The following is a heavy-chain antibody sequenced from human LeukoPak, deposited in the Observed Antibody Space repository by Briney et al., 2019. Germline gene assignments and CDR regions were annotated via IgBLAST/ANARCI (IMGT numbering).Heavy chain of an antibody. D-gene: IGHD6-13*01. CDR2: IKSNSAGGTT. Sequence: GGSLRLSCTASGFTGSAAYMILVRQAAGKGLEWVGRIKSNSAGGTTDYASPVKGRFIISRDDSKTTVYLQMNSLKTEDTAVYYCSTDAGYDSRWYNYWGQGTLVTVSS. CDR1: GFTGSAAY. J-gene: IGHJ4*02. CDR3: STDAGYDSRWYNY. V-gene: IGHV3-15*01.